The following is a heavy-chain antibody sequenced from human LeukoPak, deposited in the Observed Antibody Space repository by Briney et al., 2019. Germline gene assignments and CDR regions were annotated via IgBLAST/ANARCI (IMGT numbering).Heavy chain of an antibody. CDR1: GLTFDDYA. Sequence: PGWSLSLSCVSSGLTFDDYAMHWVGQARGKGGEWVSVISWYSGSLGYAGCVRGGLTISRERDMNALYLYINSLRAERAALYYCSKASNYEFWSGYYTFDSWGQETLFTASS. D-gene: IGHD3-3*01. J-gene: IGHJ4*02. CDR3: SKASNYEFWSGYYTFDS. CDR2: ISWYSGSL. V-gene: IGHV3-9*01.